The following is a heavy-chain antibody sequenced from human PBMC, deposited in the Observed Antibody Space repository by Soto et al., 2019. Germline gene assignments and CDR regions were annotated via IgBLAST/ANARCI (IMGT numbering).Heavy chain of an antibody. V-gene: IGHV3-30*03. CDR2: ISNDGSYK. CDR3: ARVGSGGGGEY. J-gene: IGHJ4*02. Sequence: QVQLVESGGGVVQPGRSLRISCAGSGFDFSSYAMYWIRQAPGKGLEWVAVISNDGSYKYYGDSVKGRFSISRDNSNNTLLLQMDSLRPEDPAFYYCARVGSGGGGEYWGQGNLVIVSS. D-gene: IGHD3-16*01. CDR1: GFDFSSYA.